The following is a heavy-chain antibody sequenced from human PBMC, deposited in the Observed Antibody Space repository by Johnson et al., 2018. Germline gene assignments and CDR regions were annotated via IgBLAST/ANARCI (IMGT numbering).Heavy chain of an antibody. CDR2: IIPIFGTA. CDR1: GGTFSSYA. CDR3: ASHFYDSSGQSDAFDI. Sequence: VQLVESGAEVKKPGSSVKVSCKASGGTFSSYAISWVRQAPGQGLEWMGGIIPIFGTANYAQKFQGRVTITADESTSTADMELSSLRSEDTAVFYCASHFYDSSGQSDAFDIWGQGTVVTVSS. V-gene: IGHV1-69*01. D-gene: IGHD3-22*01. J-gene: IGHJ3*02.